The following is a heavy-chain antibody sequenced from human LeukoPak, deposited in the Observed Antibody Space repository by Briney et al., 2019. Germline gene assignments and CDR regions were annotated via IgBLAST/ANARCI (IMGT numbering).Heavy chain of an antibody. CDR3: ARGSGYYFDY. CDR1: GLTFNKYW. CDR2: ISYDGSNK. Sequence: GGSLRLSCEASGLTFNKYWMTWVRQAPGKGLEWVAVISYDGSNKYYADSVKGRFTISRDNSKNTLYLQMNSLRAEDTAVYYCARGSGYYFDYWGQGTLVTISS. V-gene: IGHV3-30*03. D-gene: IGHD5-12*01. J-gene: IGHJ4*02.